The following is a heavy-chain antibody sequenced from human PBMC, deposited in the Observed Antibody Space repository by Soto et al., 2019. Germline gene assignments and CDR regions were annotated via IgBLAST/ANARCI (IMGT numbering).Heavy chain of an antibody. CDR1: GYTCTSYG. CDR2: ISAYNGDT. D-gene: IGHD2-2*01. CDR3: ARGCASAAARVLNWFDP. Sequence: QVQLVQSGAAVKKPGASVRVSCKASGYTCTSYGITWVRQAPGQGLEWMGWISAYNGDTNYAQKLQGRVTMTTDTATSTAYMELRSLRSDDTAIYYCARGCASAAARVLNWFDPWGQGTLVTVSS. J-gene: IGHJ5*02. V-gene: IGHV1-18*01.